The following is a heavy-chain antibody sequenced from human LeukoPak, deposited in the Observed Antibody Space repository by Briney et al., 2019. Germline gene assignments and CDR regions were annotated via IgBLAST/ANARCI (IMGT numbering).Heavy chain of an antibody. CDR1: GFSLTTSGMC. Sequence: SGPALVKPTQTLTLTCSFSGFSLTTSGMCVSWIRQPPGKGLEWIGYVFYSGSTNYNPSLKSRVTTSVDTSKNQLSLKLSSVTAADTAVYYCARDLRSSSWSYYFDYWGQGTLVTVSS. V-gene: IGHV4-61*08. CDR2: VFYSGST. CDR3: ARDLRSSSWSYYFDY. J-gene: IGHJ4*02. D-gene: IGHD6-13*01.